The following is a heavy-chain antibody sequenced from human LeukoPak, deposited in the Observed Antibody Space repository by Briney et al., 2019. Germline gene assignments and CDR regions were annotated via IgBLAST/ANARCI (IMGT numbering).Heavy chain of an antibody. CDR2: IRYDANNK. CDR1: GFTFSNYG. Sequence: AGGSLRLSCAASGFTFSNYGMHWVRQAPGKGLEWVAFIRYDANNKYYADSVKGRFTISRDNSKNTLYLQMNSLRAEDTAVYYCAKDRVLRYFDWLFDLDYWGQGTLVTVSS. V-gene: IGHV3-30*02. J-gene: IGHJ4*02. CDR3: AKDRVLRYFDWLFDLDY. D-gene: IGHD3-9*01.